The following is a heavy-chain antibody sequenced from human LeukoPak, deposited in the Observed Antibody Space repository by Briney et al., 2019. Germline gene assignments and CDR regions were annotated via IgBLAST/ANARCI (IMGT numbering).Heavy chain of an antibody. J-gene: IGHJ4*02. CDR1: GFIFSGYS. CDR3: ARELEWLVPVGLDY. D-gene: IGHD6-19*01. CDR2: ISSSSTTI. Sequence: GGSLRLSCAASGFIFSGYSMNWVRQAPGKGLEWISYISSSSTTIYYADSVKGRFTISRDNAKNSLYLQMNSLRAEDTAVYYCARELEWLVPVGLDYWGQGTLVTVSS. V-gene: IGHV3-48*04.